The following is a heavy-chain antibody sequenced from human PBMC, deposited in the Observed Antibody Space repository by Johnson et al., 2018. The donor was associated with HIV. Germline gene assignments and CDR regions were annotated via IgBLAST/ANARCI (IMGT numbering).Heavy chain of an antibody. D-gene: IGHD5/OR15-5a*01. CDR3: AKGDCSVYDIPAGAFDI. V-gene: IGHV3-30*18. CDR1: GLTFSSYG. J-gene: IGHJ3*02. CDR2: ISYDGSNK. Sequence: QVQLVESGGGVVQPGRSLRLSCAASGLTFSSYGMHWVRQAPGKGLEWVAVISYDGSNKYYADSVKGRFTISRDNSKNTLYLQMNSLRAEDTAVYYCAKGDCSVYDIPAGAFDIWGQGTMVTVSS.